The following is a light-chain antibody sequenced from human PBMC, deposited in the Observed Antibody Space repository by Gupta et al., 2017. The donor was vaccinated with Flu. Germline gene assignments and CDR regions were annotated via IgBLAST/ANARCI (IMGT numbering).Light chain of an antibody. CDR2: EVS. Sequence: QSALPQPASVSGSPGQSITLSCTGTSSDIGAYNYVSWYQQHPGEPPKLMIYEVSYRPSGISNRFSGSKSGNTASLTISGLQAGDEDDYYCSSYTGSVTVFGGGTKVAVL. J-gene: IGLJ3*02. V-gene: IGLV2-14*01. CDR3: SSYTGSVTV. CDR1: SSDIGAYNY.